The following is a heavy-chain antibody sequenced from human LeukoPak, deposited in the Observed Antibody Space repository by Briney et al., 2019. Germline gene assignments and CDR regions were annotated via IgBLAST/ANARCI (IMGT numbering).Heavy chain of an antibody. J-gene: IGHJ3*02. CDR3: ARHEPRVTTASFEI. CDR1: GASITSSSHY. D-gene: IGHD4-17*01. CDR2: LFYSGST. Sequence: SETLSLTCTVSGASITSSSHYWGWIRQPPGKGLEWIGSLFYSGSTSYNPSLKSRVTISVDTSKNQFSLKLSSVTAADTAVYYCARHEPRVTTASFEIWGQGTMVTVSS. V-gene: IGHV4-39*01.